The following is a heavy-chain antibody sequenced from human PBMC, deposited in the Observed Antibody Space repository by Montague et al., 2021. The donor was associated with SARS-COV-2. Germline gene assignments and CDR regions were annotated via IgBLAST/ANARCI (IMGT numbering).Heavy chain of an antibody. CDR1: GGSFSGYC. V-gene: IGHV4-34*01. Sequence: SETLSLTCAVYGGSFSGYCWSWIRQPPGKGLEWIGEINHSGSTNYNTSFKSRVTISVDTSKNQFSLKLNSVTAAETAVYYCACVSYCGAGSYLGMDVWGQGTTVTVSS. CDR3: ACVSYCGAGSYLGMDV. D-gene: IGHD3-10*01. J-gene: IGHJ6*02. CDR2: INHSGST.